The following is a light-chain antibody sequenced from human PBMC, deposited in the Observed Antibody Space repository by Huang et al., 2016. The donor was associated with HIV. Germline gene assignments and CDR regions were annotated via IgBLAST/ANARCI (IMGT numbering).Light chain of an antibody. CDR2: DAS. J-gene: IGKJ5*01. Sequence: EIVLTQSPATLSLSPGERATLSCRASQSISTFLAWYQQKPGQAPRLLIYDASHRAAGSPARFSGSVSGTDFALTISSVEPEDSAVYYCQQRTNWPPITFGQGTRLEIK. V-gene: IGKV3-11*01. CDR3: QQRTNWPPIT. CDR1: QSISTF.